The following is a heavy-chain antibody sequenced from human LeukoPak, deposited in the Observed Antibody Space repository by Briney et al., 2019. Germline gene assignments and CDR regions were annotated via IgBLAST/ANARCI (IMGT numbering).Heavy chain of an antibody. D-gene: IGHD6-19*01. Sequence: GASVKVSCKASGYAFTSYYIHWVRQAPGQGLEWMGIINPGPGSTSYAQKFQGRVTMTRDTSTSTVYMELSSLTYEETAVYYCARDQQWLVTGEDAFDFWGQGTMVTVSS. CDR1: GYAFTSYY. CDR2: INPGPGST. J-gene: IGHJ3*01. V-gene: IGHV1-46*01. CDR3: ARDQQWLVTGEDAFDF.